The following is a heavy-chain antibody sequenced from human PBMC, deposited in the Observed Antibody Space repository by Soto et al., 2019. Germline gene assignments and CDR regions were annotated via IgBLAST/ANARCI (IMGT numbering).Heavy chain of an antibody. J-gene: IGHJ6*02. CDR2: IIPILGIA. CDR1: GGTFSSYT. D-gene: IGHD5-12*01. V-gene: IGHV1-69*02. Sequence: ASVKVSCKASGGTFSSYTISWVRQAPGQGLEWMGRIIPILGIANYAQKFQGRVTITADKSTSTAYMELSSLRSEDTAVYYCARGEEVATIPGGGYYYYYCGMDVWGQGTTVTVSS. CDR3: ARGEEVATIPGGGYYYYYCGMDV.